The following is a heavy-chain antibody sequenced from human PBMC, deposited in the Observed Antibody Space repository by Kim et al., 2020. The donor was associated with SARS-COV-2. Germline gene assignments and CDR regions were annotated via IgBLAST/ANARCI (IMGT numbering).Heavy chain of an antibody. V-gene: IGHV1-18*01. D-gene: IGHD1-26*01. J-gene: IGHJ4*02. CDR2: NT. CDR3: ARANREGIFDY. Sequence: NTNKDQKLQGRVTMTTDTSTSKAYMGLRSLRSDDTAVYYCARANREGIFDYWGQGTLVTVSS.